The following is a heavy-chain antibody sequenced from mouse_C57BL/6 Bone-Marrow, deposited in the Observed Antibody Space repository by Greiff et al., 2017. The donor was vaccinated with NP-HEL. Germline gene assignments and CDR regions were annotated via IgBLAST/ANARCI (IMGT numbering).Heavy chain of an antibody. CDR1: GYTFTSYW. CDR2: IDPSDSYT. Sequence: VQLQQSGAELVKPGASVKLSCKASGYTFTSYWMQWVKQRPGQGLEWIGEIDPSDSYTNYNQKFKGKATLTVDTSSSTAYMQLSSLTSEDSAVYYCARTVVALYAMDYWGQGTSVTVSS. CDR3: ARTVVALYAMDY. J-gene: IGHJ4*01. D-gene: IGHD1-1*01. V-gene: IGHV1-50*01.